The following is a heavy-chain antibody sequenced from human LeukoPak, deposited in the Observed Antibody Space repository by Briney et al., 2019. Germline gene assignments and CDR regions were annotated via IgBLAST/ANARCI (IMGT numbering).Heavy chain of an antibody. CDR2: IYYSGST. D-gene: IGHD3-3*01. CDR3: ARLSERMGYDFWSGPHPHYFDY. V-gene: IGHV4-39*01. CDR1: GGSISSSSYY. Sequence: SETLSLTCTVSGGSISSSSYYWGWIRQPPGKGLEWIVSIYYSGSTYYNPSLKSRVTISVDTSKNQFSLKLSSVTAADTAVYYCARLSERMGYDFWSGPHPHYFDYWGQGTLVTVSS. J-gene: IGHJ4*02.